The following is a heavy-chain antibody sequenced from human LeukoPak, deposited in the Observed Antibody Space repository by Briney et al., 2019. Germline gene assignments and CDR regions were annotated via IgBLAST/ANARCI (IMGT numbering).Heavy chain of an antibody. J-gene: IGHJ6*02. CDR1: GGSISSYY. CDR3: ARHPLVAPAAIYLPYYYYGMDV. V-gene: IGHV4-59*08. Sequence: SETLSLTCTASGGSISSYYWSWIRQPPGKGLEWIGYIYYSGSTNYNPSLKSRVTISVDTSKNQFSLKLSSVTAADTAVYYCARHPLVAPAAIYLPYYYYGMDVWGQGTTVTVSS. CDR2: IYYSGST. D-gene: IGHD2-2*01.